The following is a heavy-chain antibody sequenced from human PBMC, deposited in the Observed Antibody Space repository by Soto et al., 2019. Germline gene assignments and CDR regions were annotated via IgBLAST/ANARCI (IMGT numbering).Heavy chain of an antibody. D-gene: IGHD3-16*01. Sequence: QVQLQESGPGLVMPSGTLSLTCAVSGASIISSDWWNWVRQPPGKGLEWIGEISHSGTTIYNPSLEGRVPISVAVSKNHFSLNLTSVTAADTAVYFCARDFKAPNDAWAFDNWGQGTLVTVSS. CDR1: GASIISSDW. CDR3: ARDFKAPNDAWAFDN. CDR2: ISHSGTT. J-gene: IGHJ4*02. V-gene: IGHV4-4*02.